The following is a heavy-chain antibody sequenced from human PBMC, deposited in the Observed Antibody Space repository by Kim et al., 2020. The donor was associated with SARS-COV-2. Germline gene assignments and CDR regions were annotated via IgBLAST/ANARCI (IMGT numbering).Heavy chain of an antibody. J-gene: IGHJ4*02. CDR2: T. Sequence: TSYAQKFQGRVTMTRDTSTSTVYMELSSLRSEDTAVYYCARDKGIRSWDYWGQGTLVTVSS. CDR3: ARDKGIRSWDY. V-gene: IGHV1-46*01.